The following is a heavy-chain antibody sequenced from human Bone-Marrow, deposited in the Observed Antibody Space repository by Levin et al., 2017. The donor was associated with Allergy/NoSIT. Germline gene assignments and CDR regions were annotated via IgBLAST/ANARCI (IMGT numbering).Heavy chain of an antibody. CDR2: ISYDGSNK. CDR3: ATTATGYSSGWFDY. Sequence: GGSLRLSCAASGFTFSSYAMHWVRQAPGKGLEWVAVISYDGSNKYYADSVKGRFTISRDNSKNTLYLQMNSLRAEDTAVYYCATTATGYSSGWFDYWGQGTLVTVSS. CDR1: GFTFSSYA. V-gene: IGHV3-30*04. J-gene: IGHJ4*02. D-gene: IGHD6-19*01.